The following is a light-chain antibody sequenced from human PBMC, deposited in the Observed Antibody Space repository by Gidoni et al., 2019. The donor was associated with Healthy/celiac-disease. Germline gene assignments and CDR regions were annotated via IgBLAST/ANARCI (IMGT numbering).Light chain of an antibody. CDR2: QDS. V-gene: IGLV3-1*01. CDR1: KLGDKY. CDR3: QAWDSSYVV. J-gene: IGLJ2*01. Sequence: SYELTQPPSVSVSPGQTASITCSGDKLGDKYACWYQQKPGPSPVLVIYQDSKRPSGIPERFSGSNSGNTATLTISGTQAMDEADYYCQAWDSSYVVFGGGTKLTVL.